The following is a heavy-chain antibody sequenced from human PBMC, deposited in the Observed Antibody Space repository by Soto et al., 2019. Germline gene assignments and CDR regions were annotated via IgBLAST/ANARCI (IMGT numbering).Heavy chain of an antibody. CDR3: VKRGAADY. CDR2: ISYDGSNK. CDR1: GFTFSSYG. D-gene: IGHD6-13*01. Sequence: GGSLRLSCAASGFTFSSYGMHWVRQAPGKGLEWVAVISYDGSNKYYADSVKGRFTISRDNSKNTLYLQMNSLRAEDTAVYYCVKRGAADYWGQGTLVTVSS. J-gene: IGHJ4*02. V-gene: IGHV3-30*18.